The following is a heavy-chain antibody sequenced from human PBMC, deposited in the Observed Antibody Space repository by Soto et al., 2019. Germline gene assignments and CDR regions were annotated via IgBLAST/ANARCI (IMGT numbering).Heavy chain of an antibody. Sequence: GGSLRLSCAASGFSFSYYGMHWVRQAPGKGLQWVAVVSSDTRNKYYADSVKGRFTISRDNSKNIVYLQMDSLRVEDTAVYYCAKGVQGSYSSYHFDYWGQGTLVTVSS. D-gene: IGHD5-18*01. CDR3: AKGVQGSYSSYHFDY. CDR1: GFSFSYYG. V-gene: IGHV3-30*18. J-gene: IGHJ4*02. CDR2: VSSDTRNK.